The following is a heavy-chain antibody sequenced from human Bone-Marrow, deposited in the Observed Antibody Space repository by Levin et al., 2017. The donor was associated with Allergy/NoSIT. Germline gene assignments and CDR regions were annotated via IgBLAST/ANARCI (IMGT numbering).Heavy chain of an antibody. J-gene: IGHJ4*02. CDR2: IRTRGDGGAA. D-gene: IGHD3-22*01. CDR3: ATDLGSSRASGYPYPNF. CDR1: GFRFNDAW. V-gene: IGHV3-15*07. Sequence: GGSLRLSCAASGFRFNDAWMNWVRQAPGKGLEWVGRIRTRGDGGAADYTAAVKGRFTISRDDSENTLYLQMTSLRLEDTAVYYCATDLGSSRASGYPYPNFWGQGTLVTVSS.